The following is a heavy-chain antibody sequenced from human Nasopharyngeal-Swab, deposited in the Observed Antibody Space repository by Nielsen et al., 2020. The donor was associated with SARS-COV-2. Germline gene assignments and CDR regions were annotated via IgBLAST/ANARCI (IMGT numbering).Heavy chain of an antibody. V-gene: IGHV1-69*13. CDR3: ALLLEWLSPVGYFDY. D-gene: IGHD3-3*01. J-gene: IGHJ4*02. CDR2: IIPIFGTA. Sequence: SVKVSCKASVGTFSSYAISWVRQAPGQGLEWMGGIIPIFGTANYAQKFQGRVTITADESTSTAYMELSSLRSEDTAVYYCALLLEWLSPVGYFDYWGQGTLVTVSS. CDR1: VGTFSSYA.